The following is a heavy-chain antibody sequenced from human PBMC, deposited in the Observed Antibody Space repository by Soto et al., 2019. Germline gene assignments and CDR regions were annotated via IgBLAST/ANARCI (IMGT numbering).Heavy chain of an antibody. CDR3: AKDLRRGWHALDY. D-gene: IGHD6-19*01. V-gene: IGHV3-9*01. CDR1: GFTFDDYG. CDR2: ISWNSGGI. Sequence: EMQLVESGGGLVQPGRSLRLSCTASGFTFDDYGMRWVRQAPGKGLEWVSGISWNSGGIGYGDSVKGRFTISRDNAKNSLYLQMNSLRSEDTALYYCAKDLRRGWHALDYWGQGTLVIVSS. J-gene: IGHJ4*02.